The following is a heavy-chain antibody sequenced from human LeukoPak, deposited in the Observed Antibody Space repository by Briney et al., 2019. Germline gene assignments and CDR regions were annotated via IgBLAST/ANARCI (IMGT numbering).Heavy chain of an antibody. V-gene: IGHV4-61*01. CDR2: IYYTGSS. J-gene: IGHJ6*02. CDR1: GDSVRSDSHY. CDR3: ARRRNPEYFYGMDV. Sequence: MSSETLSLTCTVSGDSVRSDSHYWSWIRQPPGKGLEWVGDIYYTGSSNYNPALKSRVTMSVGTSKNQFSLRVTSVTAADTAVYYCARRRNPEYFYGMDVWGQGTTVVVSS. D-gene: IGHD1-14*01.